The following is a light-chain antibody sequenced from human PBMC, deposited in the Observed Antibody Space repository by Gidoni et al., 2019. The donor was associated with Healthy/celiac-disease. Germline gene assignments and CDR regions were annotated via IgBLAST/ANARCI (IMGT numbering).Light chain of an antibody. CDR2: AAS. V-gene: IGKV1-39*01. J-gene: IGKJ5*01. CDR3: QQSYSTPIT. Sequence: DIQMTQSPSSLSASVGDRVTITCRASQSISSYLNWYQQKPGKAPKLLIYAASSLQSGVPSRFSGSGSGTDFPLTISSLQPEDFATYYCQQSYSTPITFXXXTRLEIK. CDR1: QSISSY.